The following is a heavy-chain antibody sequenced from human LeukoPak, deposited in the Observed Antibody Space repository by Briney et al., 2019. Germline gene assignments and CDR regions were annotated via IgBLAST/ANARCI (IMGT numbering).Heavy chain of an antibody. CDR1: GFTFSDYY. CDR2: ISGNGNII. J-gene: IGHJ4*02. Sequence: GGSLRLSCAASGFTFSDYYMSWIRQAPGKGLEWVSYISGNGNIIYYADSVKGRSTISRDNAKNTPFLQMNSLRAEDTALYYCARLPNYYFDYWDQGTLVTVSS. CDR3: ARLPNYYFDY. D-gene: IGHD5-24*01. V-gene: IGHV3-11*01.